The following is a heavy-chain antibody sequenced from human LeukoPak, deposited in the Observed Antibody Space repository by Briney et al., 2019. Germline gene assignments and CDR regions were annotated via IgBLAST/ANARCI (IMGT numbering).Heavy chain of an antibody. D-gene: IGHD6-19*01. J-gene: IGHJ4*02. CDR2: IYPGDSDT. CDR3: ARHRYSSGWYDYFDY. Sequence: GESLKISCKGSGYSFSSYWIGWVRQMPGKGLEWMGIIYPGDSDTRYSPSFQGQVTISADKSISTAYLQWSSLKASDTAMYYCARHRYSSGWYDYFDYWGQGTLVTVSS. CDR1: GYSFSSYW. V-gene: IGHV5-51*01.